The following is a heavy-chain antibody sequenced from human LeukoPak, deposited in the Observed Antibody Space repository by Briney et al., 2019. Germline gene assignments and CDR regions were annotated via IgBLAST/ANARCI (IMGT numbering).Heavy chain of an antibody. J-gene: IGHJ6*03. CDR2: IYYSGIT. CDR3: ARGMVNTYYYYYYMDV. Sequence: SETLSLTXTVSGDSMSNYYWSWIRQPPWKGLEWIGYIYYSGITNYNPSLKSRVTISVDTSRNQFSLKLTSVTGADTALYHCARGMVNTYYYYYYMDVWGKGTSVTVSS. CDR1: GDSMSNYY. V-gene: IGHV4-59*01. D-gene: IGHD2-8*01.